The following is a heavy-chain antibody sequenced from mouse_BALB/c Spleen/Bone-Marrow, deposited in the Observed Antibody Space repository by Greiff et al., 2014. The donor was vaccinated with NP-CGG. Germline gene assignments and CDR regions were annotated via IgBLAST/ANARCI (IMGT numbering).Heavy chain of an antibody. CDR1: GHSFTGYN. Sequence: VQLQQSGPELEKPGASVKISCKASGHSFTGYNMNWVKQSHGKSLEWIGNIDPYYGTTTFSQKFKDKVTLTVDKSSSTAYMQLKSLTSEDSAVYYCTRSRAYFRDWFAYWGQGTLVTVSA. CDR2: IDPYYGTT. CDR3: TRSRAYFRDWFAY. J-gene: IGHJ3*01. V-gene: IGHV1-39*01. D-gene: IGHD2-14*01.